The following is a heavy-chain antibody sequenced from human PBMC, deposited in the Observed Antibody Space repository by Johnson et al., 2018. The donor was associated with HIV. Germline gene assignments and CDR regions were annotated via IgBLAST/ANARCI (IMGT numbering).Heavy chain of an antibody. CDR3: ARGGGCGGDCYSGYDAFDI. V-gene: IGHV3-74*01. CDR2: INWNGGST. D-gene: IGHD2-21*01. Sequence: EVQLVESGGGLVQPGGSLILSCAASGFTFSSYWMHWVRQAPGKGLVWVSGINWNGGSTGYADSVKGRFTISRDNSWNTLSLEMKSLSAEDTAVYYCARGGGCGGDCYSGYDAFDIWGQGTKLTVSS. J-gene: IGHJ3*02. CDR1: GFTFSSYW.